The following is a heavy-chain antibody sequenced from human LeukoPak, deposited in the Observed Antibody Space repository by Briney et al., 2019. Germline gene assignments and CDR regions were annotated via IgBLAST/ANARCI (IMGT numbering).Heavy chain of an antibody. CDR2: IYYSGST. CDR1: GGSISSSSYY. V-gene: IGHV4-39*07. D-gene: IGHD2-2*01. CDR3: ARDLCSSTSCPVDC. J-gene: IGHJ4*02. Sequence: SETLSLTCTVSGGSISSSSYYWGWIRQPPGKGLEWIGSIYYSGSTYYNPSLKSRVTISVDTSKNQFSLKLSSVTAADTAVYYCARDLCSSTSCPVDCWGQGTLVTVSS.